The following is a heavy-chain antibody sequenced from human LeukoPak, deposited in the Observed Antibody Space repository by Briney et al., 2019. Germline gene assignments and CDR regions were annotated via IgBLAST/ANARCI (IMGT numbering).Heavy chain of an antibody. V-gene: IGHV4-34*01. Sequence: SETLSLTCAAYGGSFRGYFLSWIRQPPGKGLEWIGEINHSGSTNYNPSLKSRVTISVDTSKNQFSLKLSSVPAADTAVYYCARACSPIAVNEVCFDYWGQGTLVTVSS. CDR2: INHSGST. CDR3: ARACSPIAVNEVCFDY. J-gene: IGHJ4*02. D-gene: IGHD6-19*01. CDR1: GGSFRGYF.